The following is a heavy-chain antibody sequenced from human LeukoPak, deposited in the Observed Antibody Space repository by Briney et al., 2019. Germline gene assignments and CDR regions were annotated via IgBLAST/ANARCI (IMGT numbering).Heavy chain of an antibody. CDR3: ARNYYDSSGYDYAFDY. V-gene: IGHV3-53*01. CDR2: IYSGGST. J-gene: IGHJ4*02. CDR1: GFTVSSNY. D-gene: IGHD3-22*01. Sequence: GGSLRLSCAASGFTVSSNYMSWVRQAPGKGLEWVSVIYSGGSTYYADSVKGRFTISRDNSKNTLYLQMNSLRAEDTAVYYCARNYYDSSGYDYAFDYWGQGALVTVSS.